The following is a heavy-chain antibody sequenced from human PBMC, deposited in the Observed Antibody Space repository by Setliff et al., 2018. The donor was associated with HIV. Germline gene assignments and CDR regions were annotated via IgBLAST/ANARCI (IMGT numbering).Heavy chain of an antibody. CDR2: IGQDGSEK. V-gene: IGHV3-7*01. Sequence: GGSLRLSCAASRFDFNNYWMCWVRQAPGKGLEWVANIGQDGSEKNYVDSVKGRFTISRDNAKNSMDLQMNSLRAEDTAIYYCVRAAAGLDIWSQGIRVTVSS. J-gene: IGHJ4*02. CDR3: VRAAAGLDI. CDR1: RFDFNNYW.